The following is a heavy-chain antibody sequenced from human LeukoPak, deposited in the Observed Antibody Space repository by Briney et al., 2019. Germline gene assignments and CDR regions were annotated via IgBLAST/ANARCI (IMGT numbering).Heavy chain of an antibody. D-gene: IGHD3-10*01. CDR1: GGSVSSTHY. Sequence: PSETLSLTCTVSGGSVSSTHYWGWIRQPPGKGLEWIGEINHRGSTNHNPSLKSRVTISVDTSKNQFSLKLSSVTAADTAVYYCARFGYGSGSYYNWFDPWGQGTLVTVSS. CDR3: ARFGYGSGSYYNWFDP. V-gene: IGHV4-34*01. J-gene: IGHJ5*02. CDR2: INHRGST.